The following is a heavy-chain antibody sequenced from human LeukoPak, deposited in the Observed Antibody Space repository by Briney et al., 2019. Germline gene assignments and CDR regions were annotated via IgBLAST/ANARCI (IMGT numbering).Heavy chain of an antibody. Sequence: SSETLSLTCTVSGGSISTYYWSWIRQPPGEGLEWIGYIYTSGSTNYNPSLKSRVTISVDTSKNQFSLKLSSVTAADTAVYYCASTLYSSSWYNWFDPWGQGTLVTVSS. CDR2: IYTSGST. D-gene: IGHD6-13*01. CDR1: GGSISTYY. CDR3: ASTLYSSSWYNWFDP. J-gene: IGHJ5*02. V-gene: IGHV4-4*09.